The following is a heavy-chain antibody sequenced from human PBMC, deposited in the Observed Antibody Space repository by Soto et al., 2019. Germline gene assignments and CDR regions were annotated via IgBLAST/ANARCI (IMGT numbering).Heavy chain of an antibody. D-gene: IGHD3-22*01. CDR2: IYYSGST. CDR1: GGSISSGDYY. Sequence: SETLSLTCTVSGGSISSGDYYWSWIRQPPGKGLEWIGYIYYSGSTNYNPSLKSRVTISVDTSKNQFSLKLSSVTAADTAVYYCARQGSAYYYDSSGYYSWFDPWGQGTLVTVSS. CDR3: ARQGSAYYYDSSGYYSWFDP. J-gene: IGHJ5*02. V-gene: IGHV4-61*08.